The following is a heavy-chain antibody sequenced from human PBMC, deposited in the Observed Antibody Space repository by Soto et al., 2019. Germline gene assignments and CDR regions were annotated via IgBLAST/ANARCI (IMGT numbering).Heavy chain of an antibody. Sequence: QVQLVQSGGEVKKPGGSVKVSCKASGYTFTSYEINWVRQAPGQGLEWMGWISAYNGNTNYAQKVQSRVTMTTDTSTSTAYMELMSLRSDDTAMYYCARVLHYGDYPLGYSGQGTLVTVSS. CDR2: ISAYNGNT. V-gene: IGHV1-18*01. CDR3: ARVLHYGDYPLGY. D-gene: IGHD4-17*01. CDR1: GYTFTSYE. J-gene: IGHJ4*02.